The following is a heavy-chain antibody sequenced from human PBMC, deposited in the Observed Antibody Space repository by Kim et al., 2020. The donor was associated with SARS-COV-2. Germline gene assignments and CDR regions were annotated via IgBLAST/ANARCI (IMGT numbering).Heavy chain of an antibody. V-gene: IGHV6-1*01. CDR2: TYYRSKWYN. D-gene: IGHD6-13*01. CDR3: AVGYSSSWVSYYYYYYGMDV. CDR1: GDSVSSNSAA. J-gene: IGHJ6*02. Sequence: SQTLSLTCAISGDSVSSNSAAWNWIRQSPSRGLELLGRTYYRSKWYNDYAVSVKSRITINPDTSKNQFSLQLNSVTPEDTAVYYCAVGYSSSWVSYYYYYYGMDVWGQGTTVTVSS.